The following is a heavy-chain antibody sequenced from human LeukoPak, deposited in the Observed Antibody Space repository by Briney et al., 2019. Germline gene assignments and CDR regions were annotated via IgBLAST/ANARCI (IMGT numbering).Heavy chain of an antibody. Sequence: SETLSLTCAVYGGSFSGYYWSWIRQPPGKGLEWIGEINHSGSTNYNPSLKSRVTISVDTSKNQFSLKLSSVTAADTAVYYCARAPDYYMDVWGKGTTVTVSS. J-gene: IGHJ6*03. V-gene: IGHV4-34*01. CDR3: ARAPDYYMDV. CDR2: INHSGST. CDR1: GGSFSGYY.